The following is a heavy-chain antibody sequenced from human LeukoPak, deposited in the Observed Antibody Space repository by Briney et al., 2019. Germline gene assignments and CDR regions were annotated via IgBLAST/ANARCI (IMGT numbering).Heavy chain of an antibody. Sequence: SETLSLTCAVYGGSFSGYYWSWIRQPPGKGLEWIGEINHSGSTNYNPSLKSRVTISVDTSKNQFSLKLSSVTAADTAVYYCARQEYSSSWYRHFQHWGQGTLVTVSS. D-gene: IGHD6-13*01. CDR3: ARQEYSSSWYRHFQH. V-gene: IGHV4-34*01. J-gene: IGHJ1*01. CDR2: INHSGST. CDR1: GGSFSGYY.